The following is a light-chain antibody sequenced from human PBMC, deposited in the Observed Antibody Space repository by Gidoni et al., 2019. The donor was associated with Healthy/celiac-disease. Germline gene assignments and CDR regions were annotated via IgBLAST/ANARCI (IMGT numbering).Light chain of an antibody. V-gene: IGLV1-51*02. CDR2: ENN. J-gene: IGLJ3*02. Sequence: QSVLTKTPSVSAAPGQKVTISCSGSSSNTGNTYVTWYQQLPGTAPKLLIYENNTRPSGIPYRFSGSKSGTSAPLGITGLQTWHEADSYFGTWDSSLSAVVFGGGTKLTVL. CDR1: SSNTGNTY. CDR3: GTWDSSLSAVV.